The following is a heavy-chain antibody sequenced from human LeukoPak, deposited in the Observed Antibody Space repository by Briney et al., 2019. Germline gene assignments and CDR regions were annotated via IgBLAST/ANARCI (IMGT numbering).Heavy chain of an antibody. J-gene: IGHJ4*02. Sequence: QPGGSLRLSCAASGFTVSSNCMNWVRQAPGRGLEWVSVIYSGGNTYYADSVKGRFTISRDNSKNTLYLQMNSLRAEDTAVYYCARGPVDGYSYGFLDYWGQGTLVTVSS. CDR1: GFTVSSNC. V-gene: IGHV3-53*01. CDR3: ARGPVDGYSYGFLDY. CDR2: IYSGGNT. D-gene: IGHD5-18*01.